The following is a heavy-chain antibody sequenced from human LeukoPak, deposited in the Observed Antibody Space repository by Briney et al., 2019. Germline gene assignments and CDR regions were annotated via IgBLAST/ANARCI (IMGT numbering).Heavy chain of an antibody. J-gene: IGHJ4*02. Sequence: PGGSLRLSCAASGFTFSSYAMSWVRQAPGKGLEWVSAISGSGGSTYYADSVKGRFTISRDNSKNTLYLQMNSLRAEDTAVYYCAKAWSTTVTYDYGLIDYWGQGTLVTVSS. CDR1: GFTFSSYA. CDR3: AKAWSTTVTYDYGLIDY. D-gene: IGHD4-17*01. V-gene: IGHV3-23*01. CDR2: ISGSGGST.